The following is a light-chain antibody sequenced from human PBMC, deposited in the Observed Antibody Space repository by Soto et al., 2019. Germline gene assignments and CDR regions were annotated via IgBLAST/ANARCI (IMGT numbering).Light chain of an antibody. Sequence: IVMTQSPATLSVSPGERATLSCRASQRVSILLSWYQHKPGQAPRLLIHGATTRATGNPARFSGSGSGTEFTPTISSLQSEDFAVYYCQQYNNWPRTFGQGTKVDIK. CDR2: GAT. V-gene: IGKV3-15*01. CDR1: QRVSIL. J-gene: IGKJ1*01. CDR3: QQYNNWPRT.